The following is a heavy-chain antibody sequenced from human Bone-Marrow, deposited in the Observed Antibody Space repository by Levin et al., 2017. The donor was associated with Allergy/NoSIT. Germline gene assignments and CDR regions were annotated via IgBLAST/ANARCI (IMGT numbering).Heavy chain of an antibody. CDR3: AGDPGLKLLAPLNWFDP. CDR2: ISFDGSHT. CDR1: GFTFSSHG. V-gene: IGHV3-30*03. J-gene: IGHJ5*02. Sequence: GGSLRLSCSASGFTFSSHGMHWVRQAPGKGLEWMATISFDGSHTYYADSVRGRFTISRDNFKNTLYLQMNSLRHDDTAVYYCAGDPGLKLLAPLNWFDPWGQGTLVTVSS. D-gene: IGHD2-15*01.